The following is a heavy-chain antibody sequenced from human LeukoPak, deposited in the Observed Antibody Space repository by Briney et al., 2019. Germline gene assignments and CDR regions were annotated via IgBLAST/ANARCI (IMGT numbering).Heavy chain of an antibody. J-gene: IGHJ4*02. CDR3: ARDLGNNNFDY. V-gene: IGHV1-2*02. D-gene: IGHD1/OR15-1a*01. CDR2: INPNNGGT. CDR1: GYTLTRYD. Sequence: ASVHDSCKACGYTLTRYDIHWVRPPRSQEREWMGWINPNNGGTNYEQKLQGRVSMTRDTNISTAYMELSRLRSDDTAVYYCARDLGNNNFDYWGQGTLVTVSS.